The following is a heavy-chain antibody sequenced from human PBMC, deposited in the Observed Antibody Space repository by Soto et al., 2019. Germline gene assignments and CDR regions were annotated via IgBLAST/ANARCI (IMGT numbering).Heavy chain of an antibody. CDR3: ARIFWSGYFYGMDV. CDR1: GGSFSGYY. Sequence: SETLSLTCAVYGGSFSGYYWSWIRQPPGKGLEWIGEINHSGSTNYNPSLKSRVTISVDTSKNQFSLKLSSVTAADTAVYYCARIFWSGYFYGMDVWGQGTTVTVSS. CDR2: INHSGST. D-gene: IGHD3-3*01. V-gene: IGHV4-34*01. J-gene: IGHJ6*02.